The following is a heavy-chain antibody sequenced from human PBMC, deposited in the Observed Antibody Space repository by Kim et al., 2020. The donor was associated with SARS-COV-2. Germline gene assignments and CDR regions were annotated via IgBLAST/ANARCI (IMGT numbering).Heavy chain of an antibody. Sequence: GGSLRLSCAASGFTFDDYAMHWVRQAPGKGLEWVSGISWNSGSIGYADSVKGRITISRDNAKNSLYLQMNILRAEDAALYYCASLAAAGNYYYYGLDVWG. V-gene: IGHV3-9*01. CDR1: GFTFDDYA. J-gene: IGHJ6*01. CDR2: ISWNSGSI. CDR3: ASLAAAGNYYYYGLDV. D-gene: IGHD6-13*01.